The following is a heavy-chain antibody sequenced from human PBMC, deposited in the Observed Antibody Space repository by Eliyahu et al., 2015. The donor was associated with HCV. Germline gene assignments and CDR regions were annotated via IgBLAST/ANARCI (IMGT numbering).Heavy chain of an antibody. J-gene: IGHJ5*02. CDR3: ARAPIVGATMWFDP. D-gene: IGHD1-26*01. CDR2: IYYSGST. Sequence: QVQLQESGPGLVKPSETLSLTCTVXGGSISSYYWGWIRQPPGKGLEWIGYIYYSGSTNYNPSLKSRVTISVDTSKNQFSLKLSSVTAADTAVYYCARAPIVGATMWFDPWGQGTLVTVSS. CDR1: GGSISSYY. V-gene: IGHV4-59*01.